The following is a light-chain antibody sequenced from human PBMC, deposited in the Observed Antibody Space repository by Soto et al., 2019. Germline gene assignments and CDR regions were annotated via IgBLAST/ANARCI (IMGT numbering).Light chain of an antibody. J-gene: IGLJ1*01. V-gene: IGLV1-40*01. Sequence: QSVLTQPHSVSGAPGQRVTICCTGSSSNIGAHYDVHWYQQLPGTAPKLLIYGNSNRPSGVPDRFSGSKSGTSASLAITGLQAEDEADYYCQSYDNSLSVYVFGTGTKVTVL. CDR1: SSNIGAHYD. CDR3: QSYDNSLSVYV. CDR2: GNS.